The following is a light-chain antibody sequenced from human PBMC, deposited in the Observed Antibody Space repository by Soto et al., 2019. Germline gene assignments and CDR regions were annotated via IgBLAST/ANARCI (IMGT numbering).Light chain of an antibody. Sequence: EIVMTQSPATLSVSPGERATLSCRASQSVSSNLAWYQQKPGQAPRLLIYGASTRATGIPARFSGSGSGTEFTFTISSLQSEDFAVYYCQQYNNWPPMYTFGHGTKLEIK. V-gene: IGKV3-15*01. J-gene: IGKJ2*01. CDR1: QSVSSN. CDR2: GAS. CDR3: QQYNNWPPMYT.